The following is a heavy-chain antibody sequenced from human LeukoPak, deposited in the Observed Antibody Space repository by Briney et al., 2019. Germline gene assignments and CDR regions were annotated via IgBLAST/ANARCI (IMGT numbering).Heavy chain of an antibody. D-gene: IGHD1-26*01. Sequence: GGSLRLSCAASGFSFSSYAMSWVRQAPWKGLEWVSAISGSSGNTYYADSVKGRFTISRDNSKNTLYVQMNSLRAEDTAVYYCAKAGSYWDFDYWGQGTLVTVSS. CDR1: GFSFSSYA. V-gene: IGHV3-23*01. CDR3: AKAGSYWDFDY. CDR2: ISGSSGNT. J-gene: IGHJ4*02.